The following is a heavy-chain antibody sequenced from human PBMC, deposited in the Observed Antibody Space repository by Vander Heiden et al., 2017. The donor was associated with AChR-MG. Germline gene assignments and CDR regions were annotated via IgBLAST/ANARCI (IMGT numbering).Heavy chain of an antibody. CDR3: ARNGYTSAWYRA. CDR1: GLNVSSNY. V-gene: IGHV3-53*01. D-gene: IGHD6-13*01. Sequence: EVQLVESGGGLIQPGGSLRLSCAVSGLNVSSNYRTWGRQAPGKGLEWVSVIYSSGKTYYGDSVKGRFTISRDSSKNTLYLQMNSLRADDTAVYYCARNGYTSAWYRAWGQGTLVTVSS. CDR2: IYSSGKT. J-gene: IGHJ4*02.